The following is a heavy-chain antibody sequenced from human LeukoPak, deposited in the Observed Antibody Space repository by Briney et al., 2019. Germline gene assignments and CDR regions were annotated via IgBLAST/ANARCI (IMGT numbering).Heavy chain of an antibody. Sequence: SETLSLTCSVSGGSINSGYWSWIRQPPGKGLEWIGYIYYSGSTNYNPSLKSRVTMSVDTSKNQFSLKLSSVTAADTAMYYCARATYSGYESYYFDYWGQGTLVTVSS. D-gene: IGHD5-12*01. CDR2: IYYSGST. V-gene: IGHV4-59*01. J-gene: IGHJ4*02. CDR3: ARATYSGYESYYFDY. CDR1: GGSINSGY.